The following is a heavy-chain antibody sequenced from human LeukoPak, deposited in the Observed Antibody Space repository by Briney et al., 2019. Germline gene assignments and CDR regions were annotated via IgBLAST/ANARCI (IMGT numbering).Heavy chain of an antibody. V-gene: IGHV3-30*04. D-gene: IGHD5-18*01. CDR3: ARATALVDY. Sequence: GGSLRLSCAASGFTFSSYAMHWVRQAPDKGLEWVAVISYDGSNKYYADSVKGRFTITRDNSKNTLYLQMNSLRAEDTAVYYCARATALVDYWGQGTLVTVSS. J-gene: IGHJ4*02. CDR1: GFTFSSYA. CDR2: ISYDGSNK.